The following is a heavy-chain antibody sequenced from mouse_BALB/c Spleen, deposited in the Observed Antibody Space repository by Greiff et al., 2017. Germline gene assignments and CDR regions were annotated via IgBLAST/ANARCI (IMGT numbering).Heavy chain of an antibody. D-gene: IGHD1-1*01. CDR2: ISSGSSTI. Sequence: EVKLVESGGGLVQPGGSRKLSCAASGFTFSSFGMHWVRQAPGKGLEWVAYISSGSSTIYYADTVKGRFTISRDNPKNTLFLQMTSLRSEDTAMYYCARRDYYGSSYYAMDYWGQGTSVTVSS. J-gene: IGHJ4*01. CDR1: GFTFSSFG. CDR3: ARRDYYGSSYYAMDY. V-gene: IGHV5-17*02.